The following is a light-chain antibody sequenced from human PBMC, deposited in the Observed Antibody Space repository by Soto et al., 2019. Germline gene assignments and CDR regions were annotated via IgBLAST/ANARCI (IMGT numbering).Light chain of an antibody. CDR1: QSLLFGNGATY. V-gene: IGKV2-28*01. CDR2: WGS. Sequence: DIVMTQSPLSLPVSPGEPASISCRSSQSLLFGNGATYLDWYLQKPGQSPQLLIYWGSNRASGVPDRFSGSFSGTDFTLKINRVEAEDVGVYYCMQALQAPYTFGQGTKLEIK. J-gene: IGKJ2*01. CDR3: MQALQAPYT.